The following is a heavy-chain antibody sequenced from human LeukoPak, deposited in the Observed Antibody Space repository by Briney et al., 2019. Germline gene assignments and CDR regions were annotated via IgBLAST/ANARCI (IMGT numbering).Heavy chain of an antibody. CDR3: ARVPAQSYRSSTSCRYCFDY. D-gene: IGHD2-2*01. Sequence: ASVKVSCKASGYTFTSYGISWVRQAPGQGLEWMGWISAYNGNTNYAQKLQGRVTMTTDTSTSTAYMEPRSLRSDDTAVYYCARVPAQSYRSSTSCRYCFDYWGQGTLVTVSS. J-gene: IGHJ4*02. CDR1: GYTFTSYG. V-gene: IGHV1-18*01. CDR2: ISAYNGNT.